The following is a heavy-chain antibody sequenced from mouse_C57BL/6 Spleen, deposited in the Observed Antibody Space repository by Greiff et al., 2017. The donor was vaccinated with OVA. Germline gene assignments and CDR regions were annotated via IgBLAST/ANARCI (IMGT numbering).Heavy chain of an antibody. V-gene: IGHV1-82*01. J-gene: IGHJ4*01. D-gene: IGHD2-1*01. CDR2: IYPGDGDT. CDR3: ARDGNFHAMDY. Sequence: VQLQQSGPELVKPGASVKISCKASGYAFSSSWMNWVKQRPGKGLEWIGRIYPGDGDTNYNGKFKGKATLTADKSSSTAYMQLSSLTSEDSAVYFCARDGNFHAMDYWGQGTSVTVSS. CDR1: GYAFSSSW.